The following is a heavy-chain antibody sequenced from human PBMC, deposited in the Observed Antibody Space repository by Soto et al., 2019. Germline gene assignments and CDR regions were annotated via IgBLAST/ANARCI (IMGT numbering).Heavy chain of an antibody. V-gene: IGHV4-34*01. Sequence: QVQLQLWGAGLLKPSETLSLTCAVYGGSFSGYYWSWIRQPPGKGLEWIGEINHRGSTNFNPSLRWRVPISVDTSQNQFSLRLSSVTAADTAVYYCARASNTRGYSYGPDYWAPGTLVTVSS. CDR3: ARASNTRGYSYGPDY. CDR1: GGSFSGYY. D-gene: IGHD5-18*01. J-gene: IGHJ4*02. CDR2: INHRGST.